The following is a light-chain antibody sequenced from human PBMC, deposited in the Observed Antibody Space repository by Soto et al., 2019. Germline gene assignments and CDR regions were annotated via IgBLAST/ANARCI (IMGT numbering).Light chain of an antibody. CDR1: QSLLHSNGYSY. J-gene: IGKJ2*01. CDR3: MQALQTPVT. Sequence: DIVMTQSPLSLPVTPGEPASISCRSSQSLLHSNGYSYLDWYLQKPGQSPQLLIYLGSNRASGVPDRFSSSGSGTDFTLKISRLEAEDVGVYYCMQALQTPVTFGQGTKVDIK. CDR2: LGS. V-gene: IGKV2-28*01.